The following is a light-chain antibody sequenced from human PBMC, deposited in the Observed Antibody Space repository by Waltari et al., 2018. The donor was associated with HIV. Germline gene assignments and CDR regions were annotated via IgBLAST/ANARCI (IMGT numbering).Light chain of an antibody. V-gene: IGKV4-1*01. J-gene: IGKJ2*03. Sequence: DVVMTQSTDSMAVSLGEGDNINCRSSQSLLYTSKNKNYLAWYQQRPGQPPKLLIYWASTRDAGVPYRFSGSGSGTDFTLTISSLQAEDVAVYYCQQYYSTQYSFGQGTKLEIK. CDR3: QQYYSTQYS. CDR1: QSLLYTSKNKNY. CDR2: WAS.